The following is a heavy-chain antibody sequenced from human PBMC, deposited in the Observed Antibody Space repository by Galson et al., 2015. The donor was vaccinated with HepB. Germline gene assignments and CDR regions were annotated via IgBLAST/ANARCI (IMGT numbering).Heavy chain of an antibody. CDR1: GFTFSSYW. J-gene: IGHJ6*02. Sequence: SLRLSCAASGFTFSSYWMSWVRQAPGKGLEWVANIKQDGSEKYYVDSVKGRFTISRDNAKNSLYLQMNSLRAEDTAVYYCARDTAGLWFGEPIPDGMDVWGQGTTVTVSS. D-gene: IGHD3-10*01. CDR3: ARDTAGLWFGEPIPDGMDV. CDR2: IKQDGSEK. V-gene: IGHV3-7*03.